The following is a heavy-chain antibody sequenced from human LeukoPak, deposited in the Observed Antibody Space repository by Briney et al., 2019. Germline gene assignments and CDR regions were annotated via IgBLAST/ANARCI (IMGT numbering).Heavy chain of an antibody. J-gene: IGHJ6*02. D-gene: IGHD2-2*01. CDR3: VKSPTTPAAIRYYYFGMDV. V-gene: IGHV3-23*01. CDR1: GFTFSSYA. Sequence: GGSLRLSCAVSGFTFSSYAMSWVRQAPGKGLEWVSAISGSGGSTYYADSVKGRFTISRDNSKNTLYLQINSLRAEDPAVYYCVKSPTTPAAIRYYYFGMDVWGQGTTVTISS. CDR2: ISGSGGST.